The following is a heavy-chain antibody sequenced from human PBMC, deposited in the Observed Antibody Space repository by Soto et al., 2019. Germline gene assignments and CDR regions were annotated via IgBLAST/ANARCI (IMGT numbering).Heavy chain of an antibody. CDR3: ARVSIVGATNDAFDI. V-gene: IGHV4-4*07. D-gene: IGHD1-26*01. Sequence: SETLSLTCTVSGGSISSYYWSWIRQPAGKGLEWIGRIYTSGSTNYNPSLKSRVTMSVDTSKNQFSLKLSSVTAADTAVYYCARVSIVGATNDAFDIWGQGTMVTVSS. CDR2: IYTSGST. CDR1: GGSISSYY. J-gene: IGHJ3*02.